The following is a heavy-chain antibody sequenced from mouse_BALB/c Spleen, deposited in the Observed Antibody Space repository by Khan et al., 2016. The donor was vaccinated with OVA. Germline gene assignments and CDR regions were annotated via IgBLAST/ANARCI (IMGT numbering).Heavy chain of an antibody. CDR2: IWGGGGT. CDR1: GFPLSRHN. CDR3: AKAYYRYDGYYAMDY. V-gene: IGHV2-6-4*01. Sequence: QVQPKQSGPGPVAPSQSLSITCTVSGFPLSRHNIHRVRPPPGKGLEWLGMIWGGGGTDYNSTLKSRLSISKDNSKSQVFLKMNSLQTDDTAMYYCAKAYYRYDGYYAMDYWGQGTSVTVSS. J-gene: IGHJ4*01. D-gene: IGHD2-14*01.